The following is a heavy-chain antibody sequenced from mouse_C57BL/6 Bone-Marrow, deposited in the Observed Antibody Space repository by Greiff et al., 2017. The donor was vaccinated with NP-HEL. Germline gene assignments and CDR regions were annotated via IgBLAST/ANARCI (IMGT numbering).Heavy chain of an antibody. CDR3: TNTVVS. CDR1: GYTFTDYE. CDR2: IDPETGGT. V-gene: IGHV1-15*01. Sequence: VVESGAELVRPGASVTLSCKASGYTFTDYEMHWVKQTPVHGLEWIGAIDPETGGTAYNQKFKGKAILTADKSSSTAYMELRSLTSEDSAVYYCTNTVVSWGQGTLVTVSA. D-gene: IGHD1-1*01. J-gene: IGHJ3*01.